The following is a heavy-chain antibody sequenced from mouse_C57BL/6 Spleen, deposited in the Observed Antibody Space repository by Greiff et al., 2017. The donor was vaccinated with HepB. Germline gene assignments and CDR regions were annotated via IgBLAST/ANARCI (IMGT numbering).Heavy chain of an antibody. J-gene: IGHJ2*01. Sequence: EVQLVESGPGLVKPSQSLSLTCSVTGYSITSGYYWNWIRQFPGNKLEWMGYISYDGSNNYNPSLKNLISITRDTSKNQFFLKLYYVTTYDTATYSCARYPKLGNFDYWSQGTTLTVSS. D-gene: IGHD4-1*01. CDR1: GYSITSGYY. CDR2: ISYDGSN. CDR3: ARYPKLGNFDY. V-gene: IGHV3-6*01.